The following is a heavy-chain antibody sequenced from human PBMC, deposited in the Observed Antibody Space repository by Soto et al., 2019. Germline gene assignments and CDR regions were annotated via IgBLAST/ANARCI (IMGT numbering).Heavy chain of an antibody. CDR3: AKGPQTGYYDSGTFYSSVP. CDR1: GGSFHGDY. CDR2: INHSGSA. Sequence: PSETLSLTCAVYGGSFHGDYWSGSRQPPAEGREWIGEINHSGSANYNPPFKSRVFISVDMSKNQMSLQLTSVSAADTAVYYCAKGPQTGYYDSGTFYSSVPWGQGTLVTVSS. J-gene: IGHJ5*02. D-gene: IGHD3-10*01. V-gene: IGHV4-34*01.